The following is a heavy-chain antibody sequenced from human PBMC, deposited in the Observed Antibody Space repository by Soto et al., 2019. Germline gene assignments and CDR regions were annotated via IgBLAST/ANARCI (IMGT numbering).Heavy chain of an antibody. D-gene: IGHD3-16*02. CDR2: INHSGST. CDR3: ARLRSYRYNYPFDY. V-gene: IGHV4-34*01. J-gene: IGHJ4*02. Sequence: PSETLSLTCTVYGGSFSGYYWSWIRQPPGKGLEWIGEINHSGSTNYNPSLKSRVTISVDTSKNQFSLKLSSVTAADTAVYYCARLRSYRYNYPFDYWGQGTLVTVSS. CDR1: GGSFSGYY.